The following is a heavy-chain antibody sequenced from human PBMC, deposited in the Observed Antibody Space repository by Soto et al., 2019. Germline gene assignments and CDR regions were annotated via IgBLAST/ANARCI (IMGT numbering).Heavy chain of an antibody. CDR3: AKEGGLSGSYYICSSYYFDY. CDR1: GFTFSSYG. CDR2: ISYDGSNT. J-gene: IGHJ4*02. V-gene: IGHV3-30*18. D-gene: IGHD1-26*01. Sequence: QVQLVESGGGVVQPGRSLRLSCVASGFTFSSYGMHWVRQAPGKGLEWVAIISYDGSNTYYADSVKGRFTISRDNSKYTLYLQMNSMRAEDTSVYYCAKEGGLSGSYYICSSYYFDYWGQGSLVTVSS.